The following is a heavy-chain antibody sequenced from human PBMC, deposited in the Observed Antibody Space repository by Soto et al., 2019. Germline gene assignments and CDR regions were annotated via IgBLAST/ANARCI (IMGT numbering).Heavy chain of an antibody. J-gene: IGHJ4*02. CDR2: ISGSGRST. CDR1: GFTFSNYA. CDR3: ARDGGNICIGGSCYFQAPDY. Sequence: EVQLLESGGGSVQPGGSLRLSCSASGFTFSNYAMSWVRQAPGKGLEWVASISGSGRSTNYADSVKGRFTISRDNSKNTLAVQMSSLRAEDTAVYYCARDGGNICIGGSCYFQAPDYWGQGTLVTVSP. D-gene: IGHD2-15*01. V-gene: IGHV3-23*01.